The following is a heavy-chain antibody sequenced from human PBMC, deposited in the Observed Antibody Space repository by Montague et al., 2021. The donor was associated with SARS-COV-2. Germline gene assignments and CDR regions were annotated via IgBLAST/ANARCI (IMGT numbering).Heavy chain of an antibody. D-gene: IGHD3-10*01. CDR2: IYYSGST. V-gene: IGHV4-39*01. J-gene: IGHJ4*02. Sequence: SETLSLTCTVSGGSISSSSYYWGWIRQPPGKGLEWIGSIYYSGSTYYNPSLKSRVTISVDTSKNQFSLKLSSVTAADTAVYYCARRESMVRGVIITFSSPFDYWGQGILVTVSS. CDR1: GGSISSSSYY. CDR3: ARRESMVRGVIITFSSPFDY.